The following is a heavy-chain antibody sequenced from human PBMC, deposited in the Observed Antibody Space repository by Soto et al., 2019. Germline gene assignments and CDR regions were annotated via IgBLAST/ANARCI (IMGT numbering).Heavy chain of an antibody. CDR2: IKGSHAGGTT. J-gene: IGHJ4*02. Sequence: EVQLVESGGGLVEPGGSIRLSCVASGFTFTKAYMTWVRQAPGKGLEWVGRIKGSHAGGTTDYATSVKVRFTISRDDSKNTLYLQMNSLKTEDTSVYYCATEGGYPGSNFYGAYWGQGTLVTVSS. D-gene: IGHD1-26*01. V-gene: IGHV3-15*01. CDR1: GFTFTKAY. CDR3: ATEGGYPGSNFYGAY.